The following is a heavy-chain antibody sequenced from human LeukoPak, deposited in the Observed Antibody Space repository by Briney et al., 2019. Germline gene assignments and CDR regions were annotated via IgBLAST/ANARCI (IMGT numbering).Heavy chain of an antibody. CDR3: ARVGRGYCSSTSCYRRDYYYGMDV. CDR2: INHSGIT. V-gene: IGHV4-34*01. Sequence: SETLSLTCAVYGGSFSGYYWSWIRQPPGKGLEWIGDINHSGITNNNPSLKSRVTISVDTSKNQFSLKLSSVTAADTAVYYCARVGRGYCSSTSCYRRDYYYGMDVWGQGTTVTVSS. CDR1: GGSFSGYY. J-gene: IGHJ6*02. D-gene: IGHD2-2*02.